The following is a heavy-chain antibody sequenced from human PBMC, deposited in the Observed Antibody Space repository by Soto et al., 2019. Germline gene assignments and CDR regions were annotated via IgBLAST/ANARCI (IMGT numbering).Heavy chain of an antibody. V-gene: IGHV3-53*02. CDR2: IYTGGST. CDR3: AIGPSLLWFGEFSPYCAFEI. Sequence: EVQLVETGGGLIQPGGSLRLSCAVSGFNVSSNYMSWVRQAPGKGLEWVSVIYTGGSTYYADSVKGRFTISRDNSKNTLYLQMNSLRAEDTAVYYCAIGPSLLWFGEFSPYCAFEIWGQGTMVTVSS. J-gene: IGHJ3*02. D-gene: IGHD3-10*01. CDR1: GFNVSSNY.